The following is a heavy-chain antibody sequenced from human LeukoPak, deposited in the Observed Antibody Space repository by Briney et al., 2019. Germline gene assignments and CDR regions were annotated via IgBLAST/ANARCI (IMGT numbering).Heavy chain of an antibody. CDR3: ARVTWIGYFDY. CDR2: IYYSGST. D-gene: IGHD5-12*01. V-gene: IGHV4-59*01. CDR1: GGSTSSYY. J-gene: IGHJ4*02. Sequence: SETLSLTCTVSGGSTSSYYWSWIRQPPGKGLEWIGYIYYSGSTNYNPSLKSRVTISVDTSKNQFSLKLSSVTAADTAVYYCARVTWIGYFDYWGQGTLVTVSS.